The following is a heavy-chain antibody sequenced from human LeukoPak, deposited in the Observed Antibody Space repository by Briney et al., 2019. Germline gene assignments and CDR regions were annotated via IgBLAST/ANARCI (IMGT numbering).Heavy chain of an antibody. CDR2: IYYSGST. CDR1: GGSISSYY. CDR3: ARGYYGDYLYYFDY. D-gene: IGHD4-17*01. Sequence: SETLSLTCTVSGGSISSYYRSWIRQPPGKGLEWIGYIYYSGSTNYNPSLKSRVTISVDTSKNQFSLKLSSVTAADTAVYYCARGYYGDYLYYFDYWGQGTLVTVSS. V-gene: IGHV4-59*08. J-gene: IGHJ4*02.